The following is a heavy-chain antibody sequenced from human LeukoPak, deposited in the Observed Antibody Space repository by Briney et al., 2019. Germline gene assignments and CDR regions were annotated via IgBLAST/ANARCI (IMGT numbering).Heavy chain of an antibody. J-gene: IGHJ4*02. CDR2: ISYDRSNK. CDR3: ARDGYNFAFDY. CDR1: GFTFSSYS. D-gene: IGHD5-24*01. Sequence: GGSLRLSRAASGFTFSSYSMQWVRQAPGKGLEWVAVISYDRSNKYCADSVKGRFTVSRDNSKNTLYLQINSLRAEDTAMFHCARDGYNFAFDYWGQGTLVTVSS. V-gene: IGHV3-30-3*01.